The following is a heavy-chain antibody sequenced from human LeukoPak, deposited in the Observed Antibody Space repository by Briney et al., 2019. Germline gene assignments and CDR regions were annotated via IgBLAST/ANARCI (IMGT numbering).Heavy chain of an antibody. J-gene: IGHJ4*02. CDR3: AGSSCSSTSCSYFDY. CDR1: GYSISSGYY. CDR2: IYHSGST. D-gene: IGHD2-2*01. V-gene: IGHV4-38-2*02. Sequence: PSETLSLTCTVFGYSISSGYYWGWIRQPPGKGLEWIGSIYHSGSTYYNPSLKSRVTISVDTSKNQFSLKLSSVTAADTAVYYCAGSSCSSTSCSYFDYWGQGTLVTVSS.